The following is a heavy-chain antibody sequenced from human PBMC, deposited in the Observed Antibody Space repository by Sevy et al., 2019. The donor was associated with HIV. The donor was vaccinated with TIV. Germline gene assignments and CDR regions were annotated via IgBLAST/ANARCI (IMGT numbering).Heavy chain of an antibody. J-gene: IGHJ4*02. CDR3: ARGGGYCGGDCYSIDY. CDR1: GFTLSSYV. Sequence: GGSLRLSCAASGFTLSSYVMHWVRQAPGKGLEWVALIWYDGTVKYYADSVKGRFTISRDNSKDTLFLQMNSLTTEDTAVYYCARGGGYCGGDCYSIDYWGQGALVTVSS. V-gene: IGHV3-33*08. D-gene: IGHD2-21*02. CDR2: IWYDGTVK.